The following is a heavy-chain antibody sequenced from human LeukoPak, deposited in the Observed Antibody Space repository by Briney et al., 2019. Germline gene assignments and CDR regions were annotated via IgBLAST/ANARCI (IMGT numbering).Heavy chain of an antibody. Sequence: GGSLRLSCAASGLTFSSYAMSWVRQAPGKGLEWVSAISGSGGSTYYADSVKGRFTISRDNSKNTLYLQMNSLRAEDTAVYYCAITYDSSGYPQPDFDYWGQGTLVTVSS. V-gene: IGHV3-23*01. CDR1: GLTFSSYA. CDR2: ISGSGGST. D-gene: IGHD3-22*01. CDR3: AITYDSSGYPQPDFDY. J-gene: IGHJ4*02.